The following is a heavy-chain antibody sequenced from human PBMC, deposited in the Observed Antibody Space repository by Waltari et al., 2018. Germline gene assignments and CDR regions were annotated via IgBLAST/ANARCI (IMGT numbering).Heavy chain of an antibody. Sequence: EVQLVESGGDWVLPGRSLRLSCAASGFTFADYAMHWVRQAPGKGLEWVSGINWNSGSIGYGDSVKGRFTISRDNARNSLYLQMNSLTTEDTALYYCVKKNDEVYDRNGLVYDAFDMWGQGTMVTVSS. CDR3: VKKNDEVYDRNGLVYDAFDM. J-gene: IGHJ3*02. CDR2: INWNSGSI. CDR1: GFTFADYA. D-gene: IGHD3-22*01. V-gene: IGHV3-9*01.